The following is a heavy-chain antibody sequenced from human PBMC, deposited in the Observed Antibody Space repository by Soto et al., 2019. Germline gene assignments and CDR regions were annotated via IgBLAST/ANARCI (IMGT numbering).Heavy chain of an antibody. D-gene: IGHD2-15*01. CDR1: GGSISSYY. CDR2: IYYSGST. CDR3: ARGASGDCSGGSCYDY. V-gene: IGHV4-59*01. J-gene: IGHJ4*02. Sequence: SETLSLTCTVSGGSISSYYWSWIRQPPGKGLEWIGYIYYSGSTNYNPSLKSRVTISVDTSKNQFSLKLSSVTAADTAVYYCARGASGDCSGGSCYDYWGQGTLVTVSS.